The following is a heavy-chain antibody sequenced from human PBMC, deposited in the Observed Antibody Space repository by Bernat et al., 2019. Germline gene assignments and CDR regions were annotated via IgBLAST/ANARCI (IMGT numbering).Heavy chain of an antibody. J-gene: IGHJ6*02. CDR2: IRSKAYGGTT. CDR1: GFTFGDYA. Sequence: VQLVESGGGVVQPGRSLRLSCTASGFTFGDYAMSWFRQAPGKGLEWVGFIRSKAYGGTTEYAASVKGRFTISRDDSKSIAYLQMNSLKTEDTAVYYCTRDVIAAAGLYYYYGMDVWGQGTTVTVSS. CDR3: TRDVIAAAGLYYYYGMDV. V-gene: IGHV3-49*03. D-gene: IGHD6-13*01.